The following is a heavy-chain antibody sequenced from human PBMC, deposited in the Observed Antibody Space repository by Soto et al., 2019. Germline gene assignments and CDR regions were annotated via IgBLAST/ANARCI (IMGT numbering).Heavy chain of an antibody. V-gene: IGHV1-18*01. J-gene: IGHJ4*02. Sequence: ASGKVSCKASGYTFSSYGIIWVRRAPGQGLEWMGWINPYNGNTNYAQKLQGRVTTTTDTSTSTAYMEMRSLRSDDTAVYYCARGSQWLVPNFDYWGQGTLVTVSS. D-gene: IGHD6-19*01. CDR3: ARGSQWLVPNFDY. CDR2: INPYNGNT. CDR1: GYTFSSYG.